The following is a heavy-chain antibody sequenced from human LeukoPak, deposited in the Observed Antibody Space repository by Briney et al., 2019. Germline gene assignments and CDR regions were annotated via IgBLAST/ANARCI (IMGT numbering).Heavy chain of an antibody. CDR2: ISYDGNNK. V-gene: IGHV3-30-3*01. CDR1: GFTFSNYA. D-gene: IGHD5-18*01. Sequence: GGSLRLSCAASGFTFSNYAMHWVHQAPGKGLEWVAVISYDGNNKYYADSVKGRFIISRDNSKNTLYLQMNSLRPEDTTVYYCARAPKGGFSYGWGVFDIWGKGTMVTVSS. J-gene: IGHJ3*02. CDR3: ARAPKGGFSYGWGVFDI.